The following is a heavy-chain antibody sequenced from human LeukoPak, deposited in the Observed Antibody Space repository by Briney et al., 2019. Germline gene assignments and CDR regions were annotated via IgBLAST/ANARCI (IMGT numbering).Heavy chain of an antibody. V-gene: IGHV4-30-4*01. CDR2: IYYSGST. D-gene: IGHD3-22*01. CDR1: GGSISSGDYY. Sequence: PSETLSLTCTVSGGSISSGDYYWSWIRQPPGTGLEWIGYIYYSGSTYYNPSLKSRVTISVDTSKNQFSLKLSSVTAADTAVYYCARAHDSSGPATPPYYFDYWGQGTLVTVSS. CDR3: ARAHDSSGPATPPYYFDY. J-gene: IGHJ4*02.